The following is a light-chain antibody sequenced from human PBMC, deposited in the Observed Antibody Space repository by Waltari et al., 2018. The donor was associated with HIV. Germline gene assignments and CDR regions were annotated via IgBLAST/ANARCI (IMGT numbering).Light chain of an antibody. CDR3: AAWDDSLSGKV. CDR1: SSTSGSNY. V-gene: IGLV1-47*01. J-gene: IGLJ2*01. CDR2: RNN. Sequence: QPVLTHPPSASGTPGRGVTISCSGSSSTSGSNYVYWYQQLPGTAPKLLIYRNNQRPSGVPDRFSGSKSGTSASLAISGLRSEDEADYYCAAWDDSLSGKVFGGGTKLTVL.